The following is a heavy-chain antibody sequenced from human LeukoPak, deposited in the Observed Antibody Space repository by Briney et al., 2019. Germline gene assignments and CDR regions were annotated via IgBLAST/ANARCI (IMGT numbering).Heavy chain of an antibody. CDR1: GFTFDDYA. Sequence: GGSLRLSCAASGFTFDDYAMHWVRQAPGKGLEWVSGISWNSGSIGYADSVKGRFTISRDNAKNSLYLQMNSLRAEDTAVYYCARVIYYGSGTYSWKGVFDYWGQGTLVTVSS. J-gene: IGHJ4*02. V-gene: IGHV3-9*01. CDR3: ARVIYYGSGTYSWKGVFDY. CDR2: ISWNSGSI. D-gene: IGHD3-10*01.